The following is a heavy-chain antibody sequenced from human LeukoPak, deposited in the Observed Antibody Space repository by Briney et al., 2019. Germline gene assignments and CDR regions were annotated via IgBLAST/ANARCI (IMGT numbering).Heavy chain of an antibody. Sequence: SETLSLTCTVSGGSISSTSYYWGWIRQPPGKGLEWIGSLYYNGDTYCSPSLKSRVTISVDTSKNQFSLKVTSVTAADTAVYYCARAPSDYYDSSGYYTFDYWGQGTLVTVSS. CDR3: ARAPSDYYDSSGYYTFDY. D-gene: IGHD3-22*01. CDR1: GGSISSTSYY. J-gene: IGHJ4*02. CDR2: LYYNGDT. V-gene: IGHV4-39*01.